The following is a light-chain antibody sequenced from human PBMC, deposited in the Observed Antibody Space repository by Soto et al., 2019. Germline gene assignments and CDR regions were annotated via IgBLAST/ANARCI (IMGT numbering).Light chain of an antibody. J-gene: IGLJ2*01. CDR2: DVS. CDR3: SSYAGSYTLV. Sequence: QSALTQPRSVSGSPGQSVTISCTGTSNDVGGYNFVSWYQQHPGKVPKLFIYDVSRRPSGVPDRFSGSKSVKTASLTISGLQAEDEADYSCSSYAGSYTLVFGGGTKLTVL. CDR1: SNDVGGYNF. V-gene: IGLV2-11*01.